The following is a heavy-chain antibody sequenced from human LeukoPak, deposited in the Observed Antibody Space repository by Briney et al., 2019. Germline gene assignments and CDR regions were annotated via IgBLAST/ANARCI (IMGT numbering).Heavy chain of an antibody. CDR3: TRLFTAVGGDF. CDR1: GFTFSGST. CDR2: IRGKASNYAT. Sequence: HPGGSLRLSCAASGFTFSGSTIHWVRQASGKGLEWVGRIRGKASNYATAYAASVKGSFTISRDDSKNTAYLQMNSLKTEDTAVFYCTRLFTAVGGDFWGQGTLVTVSS. J-gene: IGHJ4*02. V-gene: IGHV3-73*01. D-gene: IGHD3-16*01.